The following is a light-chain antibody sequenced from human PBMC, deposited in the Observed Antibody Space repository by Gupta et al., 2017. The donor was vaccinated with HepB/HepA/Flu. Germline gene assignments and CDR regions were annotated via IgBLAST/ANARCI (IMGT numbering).Light chain of an antibody. CDR3: SSRDRSGDHVV. J-gene: IGLJ2*01. Sequence: SSELTQDPAVSVALGQTVRISCQGDRLRTYFANWYQQTPGQAPVLVIFNHDNRPSGIPDRFSGSRSGSTASLTITGAQAEDEADYFCSSRDRSGDHVVFGGGTKLTVL. CDR1: RLRTYF. CDR2: NHD. V-gene: IGLV3-19*01.